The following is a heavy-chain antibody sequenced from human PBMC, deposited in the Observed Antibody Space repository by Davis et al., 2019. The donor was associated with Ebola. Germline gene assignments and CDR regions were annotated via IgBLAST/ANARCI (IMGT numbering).Heavy chain of an antibody. J-gene: IGHJ6*03. CDR1: GFTFSSYS. D-gene: IGHD2-2*01. CDR3: ARGSTNLLWVPYYYYYYMDV. CDR2: SSSSRTTT. Sequence: GESLKISCAASGFTFSSYSMNWVRQAPGKGLEWVSHSSSSRTTTYYADSVKGRFTISRDNAKNSLYLQMNSLRAEDTAVYYCARGSTNLLWVPYYYYYYMDVWGKGTTVTVSS. V-gene: IGHV3-48*04.